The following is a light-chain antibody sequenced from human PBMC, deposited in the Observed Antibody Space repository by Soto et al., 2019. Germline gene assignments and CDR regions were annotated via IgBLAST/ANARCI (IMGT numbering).Light chain of an antibody. CDR2: GAI. CDR1: QSVYFSY. J-gene: IGKJ5*01. CDR3: QQYGSSPYT. Sequence: EIVLTQSPGSLSLSPGERATLSCRASQSVYFSYLAWYQQKSGQAPRLLIHGAISRAAGIPDRFSGSDSGRDCTLIINGVTREDSAVDYCQQYGSSPYTFGRGTRLEI. V-gene: IGKV3-20*01.